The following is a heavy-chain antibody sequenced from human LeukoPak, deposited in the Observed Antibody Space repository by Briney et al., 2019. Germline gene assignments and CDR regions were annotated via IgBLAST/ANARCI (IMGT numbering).Heavy chain of an antibody. CDR2: INHSGST. D-gene: IGHD1-26*01. J-gene: IGHJ4*02. CDR3: AGRPIVGATAVFGY. V-gene: IGHV4-34*01. Sequence: PSETLSLTCAVYGGSFSGYYWSWIRQPPGKGLEWIGEINHSGSTNYNPSLKSRVTISVDTSKNQFSLKLSSVTAADTAVYYCAGRPIVGATAVFGYWGQGTLVTVSS. CDR1: GGSFSGYY.